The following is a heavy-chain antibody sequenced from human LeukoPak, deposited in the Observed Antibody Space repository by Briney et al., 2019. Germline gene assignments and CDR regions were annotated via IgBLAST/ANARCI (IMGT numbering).Heavy chain of an antibody. CDR2: LIPVFGTT. CDR3: ARGRSGYDYGLDH. J-gene: IGHJ4*02. Sequence: ASVKVSRKASGGTFSSHAISWVRQAPGQGLEWVGGLIPVFGTTNYAEKFQGRVTITTDESTRTSYMELRSLKSDDTAVYYCARGRSGYDYGLDHWGQGILVIVYS. V-gene: IGHV1-69*05. D-gene: IGHD5-12*01. CDR1: GGTFSSHA.